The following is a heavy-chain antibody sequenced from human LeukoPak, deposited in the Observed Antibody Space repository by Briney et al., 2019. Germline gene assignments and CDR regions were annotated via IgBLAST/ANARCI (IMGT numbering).Heavy chain of an antibody. CDR2: ISWNSGSI. J-gene: IGHJ4*02. V-gene: IGHV3-9*01. Sequence: GGSLRLSCAASGFTFDDYAMHWVRQAPGKGLEWVSGISWNSGSIGYADSVKGRFTISRDNAKNSLYLQMNSLRAEDTALYYCAKDFMTTFGGVIAQGVFDYWGQGTLVTVSS. CDR1: GFTFDDYA. CDR3: AKDFMTTFGGVIAQGVFDY. D-gene: IGHD3-16*02.